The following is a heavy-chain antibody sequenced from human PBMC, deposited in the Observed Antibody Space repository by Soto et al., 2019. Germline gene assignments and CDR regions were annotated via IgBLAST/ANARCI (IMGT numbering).Heavy chain of an antibody. CDR2: MYHSGST. Sequence: SETLSLTCVVSGGSISSSGYSWSWIRQPPGKGLEWIGYMYHSGSTYYNPSLKSRVTISIDRSKNQFSLKLSSVTAADTAVYYCARGAYYYDSSGLSYWGQGTLVTVSS. V-gene: IGHV4-30-2*01. J-gene: IGHJ4*02. CDR1: GGSISSSGYS. D-gene: IGHD3-22*01. CDR3: ARGAYYYDSSGLSY.